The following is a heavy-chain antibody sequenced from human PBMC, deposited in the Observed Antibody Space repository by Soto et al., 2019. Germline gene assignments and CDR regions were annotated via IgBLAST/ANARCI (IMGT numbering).Heavy chain of an antibody. CDR1: GFSFSDYS. J-gene: IGHJ3*02. V-gene: IGHV3-48*02. Sequence: GGSRRLSCAASGFSFSDYSMNWVRQAPGKGVEWLAYIRDGVGSIKYADSVEGRFTISRDNAKNSLYLQMNRLRDEDTAVYYCARDYRYALDIWGQGRRVTVSS. CDR3: ARDYRYALDI. CDR2: IRDGVGSI.